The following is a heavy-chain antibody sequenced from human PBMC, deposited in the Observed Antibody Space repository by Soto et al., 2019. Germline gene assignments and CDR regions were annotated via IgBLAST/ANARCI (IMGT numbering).Heavy chain of an antibody. J-gene: IGHJ6*02. D-gene: IGHD1-1*01. V-gene: IGHV3-53*01. CDR3: ARGRYDPFYYYYYGMDV. Sequence: GGSLRLSCAASGFTVSSNYMSWVRQAPGKGLEWVSVIYSGGSTYYADSVKGRFTISRDNSKNTLYLQMNSLRAEDTAVYYCARGRYDPFYYYYYGMDVWGQGTTVTVSS. CDR2: IYSGGST. CDR1: GFTVSSNY.